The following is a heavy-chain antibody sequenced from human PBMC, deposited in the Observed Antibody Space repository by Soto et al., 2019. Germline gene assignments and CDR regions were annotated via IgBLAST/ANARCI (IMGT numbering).Heavy chain of an antibody. J-gene: IGHJ5*02. V-gene: IGHV3-21*01. Sequence: PGVSLRLSCAASGFTFSSYSMNWVRQAPGKGLEWVSSISSSSSYIYYADSVKGRFTISRDNAKNSLYLQMNSLRAEDTAVYYCARGLPQSAATWARYNWFDPWGQGTLVTVSS. CDR1: GFTFSSYS. CDR3: ARGLPQSAATWARYNWFDP. CDR2: ISSSSSYI. D-gene: IGHD2-15*01.